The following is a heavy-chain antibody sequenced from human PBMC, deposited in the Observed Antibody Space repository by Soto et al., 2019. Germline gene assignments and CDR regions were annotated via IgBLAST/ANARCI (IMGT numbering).Heavy chain of an antibody. CDR3: ARVRKIAVAGYNFDY. CDR1: GGSISSGGYY. D-gene: IGHD6-19*01. Sequence: SETLSLTCTVSGGSISSGGYYWSWIRQHPGKGLEWIGYIYYSGSTYYNPSLKSRVTISVDTSKNQFSLKLSSVTAADTAVYYCARVRKIAVAGYNFDYWGQGTLVTVSS. CDR2: IYYSGST. V-gene: IGHV4-31*03. J-gene: IGHJ4*02.